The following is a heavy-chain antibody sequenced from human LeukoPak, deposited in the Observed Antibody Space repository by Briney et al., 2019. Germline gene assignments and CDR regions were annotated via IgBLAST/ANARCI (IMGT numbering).Heavy chain of an antibody. CDR1: GYSFTYYW. CDR2: IYPGDSDT. Sequence: GESLKISCKGSGYSFTYYWIGWVRQMPGKGLEWMGIIYPGDSDTRYSPSFQGQVTISADKSIRNAYLQWSSLKASDTAMYYCARRTWMPYFDYWGQGTLVTVSS. V-gene: IGHV5-51*01. CDR3: ARRTWMPYFDY. D-gene: IGHD5-12*01. J-gene: IGHJ4*02.